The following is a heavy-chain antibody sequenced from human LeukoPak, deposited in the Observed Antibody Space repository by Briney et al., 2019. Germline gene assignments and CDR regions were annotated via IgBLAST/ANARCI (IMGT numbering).Heavy chain of an antibody. CDR3: ARGDASGSYYNSY. V-gene: IGHV4-34*01. J-gene: IGHJ4*02. CDR1: GGSFSGFY. CDR2: INRGGST. Sequence: SETLSLTCAGYGGSFSGFYWSWIRQPPGKGLEWIGEINRGGSTEYNPSLKGRVTMLVDTSKHQFSLSLRTVTAADRAVYYCARGDASGSYYNSYWGEGTLVTVSS. D-gene: IGHD3-10*01.